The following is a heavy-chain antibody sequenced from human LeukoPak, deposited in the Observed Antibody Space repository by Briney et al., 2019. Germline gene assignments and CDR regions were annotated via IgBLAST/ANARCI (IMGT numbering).Heavy chain of an antibody. Sequence: SVKVSCKASGGTFSSYAISWVRQAPGQGPEWMGGIIPIFGTANYAQKFQGRVTITADESTSTAYMELSSLRSEDTAVYYCARDRSFSSPDAFDIWGQGTMVTVSS. J-gene: IGHJ3*02. CDR2: IIPIFGTA. CDR3: ARDRSFSSPDAFDI. CDR1: GGTFSSYA. V-gene: IGHV1-69*01. D-gene: IGHD6-6*01.